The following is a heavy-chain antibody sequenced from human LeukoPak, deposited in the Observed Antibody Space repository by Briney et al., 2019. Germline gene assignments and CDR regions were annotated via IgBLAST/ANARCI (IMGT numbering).Heavy chain of an antibody. D-gene: IGHD1-26*01. J-gene: IGHJ4*02. CDR1: GFTFSSYA. CDR3: AKDDVVGATTANCFDY. Sequence: GGSLRLSCAASGFTFSSYAMSWVRRAPGKGLEWVSAISGSGGSTYYADSVKGRFTISRDNSKNTLYLQMNSLRAEDTAVYYCAKDDVVGATTANCFDYWGQGTLVTVSS. CDR2: ISGSGGST. V-gene: IGHV3-23*01.